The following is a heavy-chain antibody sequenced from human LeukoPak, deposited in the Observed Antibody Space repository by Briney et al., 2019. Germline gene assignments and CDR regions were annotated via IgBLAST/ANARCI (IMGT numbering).Heavy chain of an antibody. Sequence: GGSLRLSCAVSGITLSNYGMSWVRQAPGKGLEWVAGISDSGGSTNYADSVKSRFTISRDNPKNTLYLQMNSLRAEDTAVYFCAKRGVVIRVILVGFHKEAYYFDSWGQGALVTVSS. J-gene: IGHJ4*02. D-gene: IGHD3-22*01. CDR2: ISDSGGST. V-gene: IGHV3-23*01. CDR3: AKRGVVIRVILVGFHKEAYYFDS. CDR1: GITLSNYG.